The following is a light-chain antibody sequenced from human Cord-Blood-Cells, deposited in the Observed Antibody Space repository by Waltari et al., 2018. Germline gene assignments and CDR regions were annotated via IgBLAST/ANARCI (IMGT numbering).Light chain of an antibody. CDR3: SSYTSSSTWV. V-gene: IGLV2-14*01. Sequence: QSALTQPASVSGSPGQSITISCTGTSSDVGGYNYVSWYQQHPGKAPKLMISDVSKRHSGVSNRFSGSKSDNTASLTISGLQAEDEADYYCSSYTSSSTWVFGGGTKLTVL. CDR1: SSDVGGYNY. CDR2: DVS. J-gene: IGLJ3*02.